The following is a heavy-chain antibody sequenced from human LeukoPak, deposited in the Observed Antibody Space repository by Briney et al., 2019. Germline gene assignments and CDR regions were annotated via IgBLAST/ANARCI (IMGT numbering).Heavy chain of an antibody. V-gene: IGHV3-23*01. J-gene: IGHJ4*02. CDR3: AREGCGVQLCLMDY. CDR1: GFTFSGYA. D-gene: IGHD3-16*01. Sequence: HPGGSLRLSCAASGFTFSGYAMSWVRQAPGKGLEWVSGISGDGGNTYYADSVKGRFTISRDNSKNTLYLQMNSLRAEDTAVYYCAREGCGVQLCLMDYWGQGTLVTVSS. CDR2: ISGDGGNT.